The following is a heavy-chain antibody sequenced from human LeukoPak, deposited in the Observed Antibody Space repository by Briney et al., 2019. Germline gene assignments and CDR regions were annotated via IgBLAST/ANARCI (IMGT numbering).Heavy chain of an antibody. D-gene: IGHD6-19*01. V-gene: IGHV4-4*02. Sequence: SETLSLTCAVSGGSISSSNWWSWVRQPPGKGLEWIGEIYHSGSTYYNPSLKSRVTISVDTSKNQFSLKLSSVTAADTAVYYCARAHSAVYSSGWYRWFDPWGQGTLVAVSS. J-gene: IGHJ5*02. CDR3: ARAHSAVYSSGWYRWFDP. CDR2: IYHSGST. CDR1: GGSISSSNW.